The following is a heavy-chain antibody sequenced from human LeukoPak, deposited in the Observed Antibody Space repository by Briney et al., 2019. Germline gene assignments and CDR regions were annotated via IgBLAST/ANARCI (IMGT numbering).Heavy chain of an antibody. J-gene: IGHJ4*02. CDR3: ARVSDSSGYYPEPDY. V-gene: IGHV1-2*02. D-gene: IGHD3-22*01. CDR1: GYTFTGYY. CDR2: INPNSGGT. Sequence: ASVKVSCKASGYTFTGYYMHWVRQAPGQGLEWMGWINPNSGGTNYAQKFQGRVTMTRDTSISTAYMELSRLRSDDTAVYYCARVSDSSGYYPEPDYWGQGTLVTVSS.